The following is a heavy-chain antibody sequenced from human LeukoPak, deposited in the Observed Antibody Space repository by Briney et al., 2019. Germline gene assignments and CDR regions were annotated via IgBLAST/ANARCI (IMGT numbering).Heavy chain of an antibody. Sequence: ASVKVSCKASGYTFTSYDINWVRQATGQGLEWMGWTNPNSGGTNYAQKFQGRVTMTRDTSISTAYMEPSRLRSDDTAVYYCARVTGVLWFGEFPFDPWGQGTLVTVSS. CDR3: ARVTGVLWFGEFPFDP. V-gene: IGHV1-2*02. J-gene: IGHJ5*02. D-gene: IGHD3-10*01. CDR2: TNPNSGGT. CDR1: GYTFTSYD.